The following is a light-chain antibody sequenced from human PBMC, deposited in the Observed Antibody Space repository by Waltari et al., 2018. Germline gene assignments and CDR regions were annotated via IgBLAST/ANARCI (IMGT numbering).Light chain of an antibody. J-gene: IGKJ2*01. V-gene: IGKV3-20*01. CDR2: AAS. CDR3: QQYDWSPPGYT. CDR1: QTVDSNS. Sequence: IALTQSPGTLSLSPGERATLSCRASQTVDSNSVAWYQQRPGQVPRLLIFAASSRATGIPGRFSASGSGTDFTLTISRLEPEDFAVYYCQQYDWSPPGYTFGQGTKLEIK.